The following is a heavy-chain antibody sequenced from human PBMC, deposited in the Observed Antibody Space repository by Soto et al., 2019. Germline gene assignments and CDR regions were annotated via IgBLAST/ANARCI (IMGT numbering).Heavy chain of an antibody. D-gene: IGHD1-26*01. CDR1: GGSISISNW. J-gene: IGHJ6*03. CDR3: ARGGYYFYMDV. V-gene: IGHV4-4*02. Sequence: QVQLQESGPGLVKPSETLSLTCAVSGGSISISNWWSWVRQTPGKGLEGIGQIHHSGSTNYSPSLTSRDTISVDKSKNQFSLKMNSVTAADTAVYYCARGGYYFYMDVWGKGTTVTVSS. CDR2: IHHSGST.